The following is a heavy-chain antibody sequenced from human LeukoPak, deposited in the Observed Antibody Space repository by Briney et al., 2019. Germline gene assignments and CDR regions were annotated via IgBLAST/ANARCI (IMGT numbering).Heavy chain of an antibody. J-gene: IGHJ5*02. CDR2: TSAYNGNT. CDR1: GYTFTSYG. D-gene: IGHD4-17*01. V-gene: IGHV1-18*01. CDR3: ARDSGYGDLETFDP. Sequence: ASVKVSCKASGYTFTSYGISWVRQAPGQGLEWMGWTSAYNGNTNYAQKLQGRVTMTTDTSTSTAYMELRSLRSDDTAVYYCARDSGYGDLETFDPWGQGTLVTVSS.